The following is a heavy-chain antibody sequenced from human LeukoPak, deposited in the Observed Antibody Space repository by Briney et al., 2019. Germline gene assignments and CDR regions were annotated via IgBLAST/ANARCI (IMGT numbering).Heavy chain of an antibody. D-gene: IGHD3-16*01. CDR3: ARNYDYVWGSFDY. CDR2: IYYSGST. CDR1: GGSISSYY. Sequence: SETLSLTCTVSGGSISSYYWSWIRQPPGKGLEWIGYIYYSGSTNYNPSLKSRVTISVDTSKNQFSLKLSSVTAADTAVYYCARNYDYVWGSFDYWGQGTLVTVSS. J-gene: IGHJ4*02. V-gene: IGHV4-59*01.